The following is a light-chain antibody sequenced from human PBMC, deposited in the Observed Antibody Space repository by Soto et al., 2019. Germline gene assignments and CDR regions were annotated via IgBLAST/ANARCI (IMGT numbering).Light chain of an antibody. V-gene: IGKV1-39*01. J-gene: IGKJ1*01. CDR2: AAS. Sequence: IQMTQSPSSLSASVGDRVTITCRASQSISTYLNWYQQKPKKAPKLLIYAASSLQSGVPSRFSGSGSGTDFTLTISSLQPEDFATYYCQQSLNTPTFGQGTKVEIK. CDR3: QQSLNTPT. CDR1: QSISTY.